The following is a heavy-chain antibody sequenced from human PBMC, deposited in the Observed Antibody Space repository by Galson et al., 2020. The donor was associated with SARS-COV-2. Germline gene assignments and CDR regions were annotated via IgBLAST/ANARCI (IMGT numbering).Heavy chain of an antibody. J-gene: IGHJ4*02. CDR1: GFMFTGYA. D-gene: IGHD2-15*01. CDR2: ISYDGDYK. Sequence: GESLKISCAASGFMFTGYAMHWVRQAPGKGLEWVALISYDGDYKYYADSVKGRFTISRDNSRDTLYMEMNSLRAEDTAVYYCASGCSGGSCYTHIYNWGQGTLVTVSS. V-gene: IGHV3-30*04. CDR3: ASGCSGGSCYTHIYN.